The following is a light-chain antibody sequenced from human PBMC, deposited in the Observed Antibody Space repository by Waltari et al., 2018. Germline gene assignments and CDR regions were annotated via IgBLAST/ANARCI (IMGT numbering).Light chain of an antibody. CDR1: RFHIGNNY. Sequence: QSVLTQPPSVSAAPGQKVTISCSGTRFHIGNNYVSWYQQLPGTPPKLLISGNNKRPSGIPDRFSGSKSGTSATLGITGLQTGDEADYYCGTWDSSLSAGVFGGGTKLTVL. CDR3: GTWDSSLSAGV. CDR2: GNN. J-gene: IGLJ3*02. V-gene: IGLV1-51*01.